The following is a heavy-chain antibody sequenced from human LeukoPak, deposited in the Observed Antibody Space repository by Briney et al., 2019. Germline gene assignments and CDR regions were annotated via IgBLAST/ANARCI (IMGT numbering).Heavy chain of an antibody. Sequence: ASVKVSCKASGYTFTDHAMNWVRQAPGQGLEWMGWINTNTGNPTYAQGFTGRFVFPLDTSVSTAYLQISSLKAEDTALYYCARGRYSYGYYWFDPWGQGTLVTVSS. D-gene: IGHD5-18*01. J-gene: IGHJ5*02. V-gene: IGHV7-4-1*02. CDR1: GYTFTDHA. CDR2: INTNTGNP. CDR3: ARGRYSYGYYWFDP.